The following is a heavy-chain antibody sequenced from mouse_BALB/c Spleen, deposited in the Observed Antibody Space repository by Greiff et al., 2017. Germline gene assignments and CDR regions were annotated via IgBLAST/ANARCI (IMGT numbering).Heavy chain of an antibody. D-gene: IGHD1-1*01. CDR3: ARHGNYAMDY. V-gene: IGHV3-2*02. CDR1: GYSITSDYA. Sequence: EVMLVESGPGLVKPSQSLSLTCTVTGYSITSDYAWNWIRQFPGNKLEWMGYISYSGSTSYNPSLKSRISITRDTSKNQFFLQLNSVTTEDTATYYCARHGNYAMDYWGQGTSVTVSS. CDR2: ISYSGST. J-gene: IGHJ4*01.